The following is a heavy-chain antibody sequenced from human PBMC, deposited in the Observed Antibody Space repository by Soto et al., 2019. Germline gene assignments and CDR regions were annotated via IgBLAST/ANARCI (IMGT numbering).Heavy chain of an antibody. Sequence: PSETLSLTRTVSGGSISSYYWSWIRQPPGKGLGWVGYIYYSGSTNYNPSLKSRVTISVDTSKNQFSLKLSSVTAADTAVYYCARGSDFWSGWGPDNYYYYMDVWGKGTTVTVSS. J-gene: IGHJ6*03. CDR1: GGSISSYY. CDR3: ARGSDFWSGWGPDNYYYYMDV. CDR2: IYYSGST. V-gene: IGHV4-59*08. D-gene: IGHD3-3*01.